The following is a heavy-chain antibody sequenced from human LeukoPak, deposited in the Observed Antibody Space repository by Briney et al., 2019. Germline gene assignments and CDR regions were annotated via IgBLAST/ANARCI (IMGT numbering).Heavy chain of an antibody. CDR3: ASQKGRIAAAVDY. D-gene: IGHD6-25*01. J-gene: IGHJ4*02. Sequence: GGSLRLSCAASGFTFSSYEMNGVRQAPGKGLEWLSYISSSGSTKYYADSVKGRFTISRDNAKNSLYLHMDSLRAEDTALYYCASQKGRIAAAVDYWGQGTLVTVSS. CDR2: ISSSGSTK. V-gene: IGHV3-48*03. CDR1: GFTFSSYE.